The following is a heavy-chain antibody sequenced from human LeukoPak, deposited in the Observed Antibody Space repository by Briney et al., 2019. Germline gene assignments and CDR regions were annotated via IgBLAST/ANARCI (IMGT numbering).Heavy chain of an antibody. Sequence: GGSLRLSCAGSGFTLSSSWMHWVRQATGKGPVWVAHVSPDGNLANYADSVKGRFIISRDNAKNTLFLQMNSLRAEDTAVYCARDLPFSPDHWGQGTLVTVSS. CDR1: GFTLSSSW. CDR2: VSPDGNLA. J-gene: IGHJ4*02. V-gene: IGHV3-74*01. CDR3: ARDLPFSPDH.